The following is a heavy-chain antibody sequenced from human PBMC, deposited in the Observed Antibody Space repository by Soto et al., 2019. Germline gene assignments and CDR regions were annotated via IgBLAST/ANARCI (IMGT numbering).Heavy chain of an antibody. V-gene: IGHV3-33*01. CDR1: GFSFNTYG. CDR3: AREGTSADFDY. J-gene: IGHJ4*02. D-gene: IGHD1-1*01. Sequence: QVQLVESGGGVVQPGKSLRLSCAASGFSFNTYGLHWVRQAPGKGLEWVAVIWYDGSNKYYADSVKGRFTISRDSSKNKSYLQMNSLRAEDTAVYYCAREGTSADFDYWGQGTLVTVSS. CDR2: IWYDGSNK.